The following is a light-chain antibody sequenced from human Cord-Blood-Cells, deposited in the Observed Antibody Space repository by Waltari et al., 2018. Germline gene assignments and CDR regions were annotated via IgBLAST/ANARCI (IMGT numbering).Light chain of an antibody. CDR1: SSDVGSYNL. V-gene: IGLV2-23*01. CDR3: CSYAGSSTWV. CDR2: EGS. J-gene: IGLJ3*02. Sequence: SALTQPASVSGSPGQSITISCTGTSSDVGSYNLVSWYQQHPGKAPKLMIYEGSKRPSGVSNRFSGSQSGNTASLTISGLQAEDEADYYCCSYAGSSTWVFGGGTKLTVL.